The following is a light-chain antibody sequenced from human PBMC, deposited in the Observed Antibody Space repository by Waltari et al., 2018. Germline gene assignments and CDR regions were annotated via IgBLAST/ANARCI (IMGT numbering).Light chain of an antibody. Sequence: QSAPTQPASVSGSPGQSITISCTGPSSDLGLHALVSWYQQHPGKAPKLMIYEVTKRPSGVSTRFSGSKSGNTASLTISGLQADDEADYYCYSYANGRVFGGGTKLTVL. V-gene: IGLV2-23*02. CDR1: SSDLGLHAL. CDR3: YSYANGRV. CDR2: EVT. J-gene: IGLJ3*02.